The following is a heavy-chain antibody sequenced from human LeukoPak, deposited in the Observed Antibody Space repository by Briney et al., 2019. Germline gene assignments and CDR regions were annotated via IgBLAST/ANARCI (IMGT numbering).Heavy chain of an antibody. Sequence: ASVKVSCKASGYTFTGYYMHWVRQAPGQGFEWMGWINPNSGGTNYAQKFQGRVTMTRDTSISTAYMELSRLRSDDTAVYYCASPQGIAAAEKIYYYYGMDVWGQGTTVTVSS. CDR3: ASPQGIAAAEKIYYYYGMDV. J-gene: IGHJ6*02. CDR1: GYTFTGYY. CDR2: INPNSGGT. D-gene: IGHD6-13*01. V-gene: IGHV1-2*02.